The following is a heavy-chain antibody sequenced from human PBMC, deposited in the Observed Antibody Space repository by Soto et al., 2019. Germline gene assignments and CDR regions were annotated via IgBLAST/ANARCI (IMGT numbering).Heavy chain of an antibody. Sequence: QVELVQSGAEVKKPGSSVKVSCKASGGNXXXXXIXXXXXXXXQGLEWMGEIIPISSTTKSAHKFQDRVTISADGSSSTVHMELRSLKSEDTAIYFCAKKLGIDPFGSYGLDVWGQGTTVTVSS. V-gene: IGHV1-69*01. CDR2: IIPISSTT. D-gene: IGHD7-27*01. CDR1: GGNXXXXX. CDR3: AKKLGIDPFGSYGLDV. J-gene: IGHJ6*02.